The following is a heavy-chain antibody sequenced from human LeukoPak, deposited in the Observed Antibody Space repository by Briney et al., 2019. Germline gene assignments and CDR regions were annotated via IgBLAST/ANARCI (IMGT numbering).Heavy chain of an antibody. CDR1: GYTFTSYA. CDR2: INAGNGNT. CDR3: ARDREADYYYYGMDV. V-gene: IGHV1-3*01. J-gene: IGHJ6*04. Sequence: GASVKVSCKASGYTFTSYAMHWVRQAPGQRLEWMGWINAGNGNTKYSQKLQGRVTITRDTSASTAYMELSSLRSEDTAVYYCARDREADYYYYGMDVWGKGTTVTVSS.